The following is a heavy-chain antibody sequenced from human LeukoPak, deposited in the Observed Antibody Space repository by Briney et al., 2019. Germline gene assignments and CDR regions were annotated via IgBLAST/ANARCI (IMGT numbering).Heavy chain of an antibody. V-gene: IGHV3-23*01. CDR3: AKELRTYCSGGSCYWAKYFDS. D-gene: IGHD2-15*01. Sequence: GGSLRLSCAASGFTFSSYAMSWVRQAPGKGLDGVSAVSVIGGSTYYAHSVMGGFTISRDHSKNTLYLQLNSLRAEDTAVYYCAKELRTYCSGGSCYWAKYFDSWGQGTLVTVSS. J-gene: IGHJ4*02. CDR1: GFTFSSYA. CDR2: VSVIGGST.